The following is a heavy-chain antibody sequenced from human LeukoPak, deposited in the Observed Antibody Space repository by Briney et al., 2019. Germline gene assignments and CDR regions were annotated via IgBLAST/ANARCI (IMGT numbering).Heavy chain of an antibody. J-gene: IGHJ5*02. CDR1: GFTFSSYG. V-gene: IGHV3-30*02. D-gene: IGHD3-22*01. Sequence: GGSLRLSCAASGFTFSSYGMHWVRQAPGKGLEWVAFIRYDGSNKYYADSVKGRFTISRDNSKNTLYLQMNSLRAEDTAVYYCAKVGHYYDSSGYFIKPNWFDPWGQGTLVTVSS. CDR3: AKVGHYYDSSGYFIKPNWFDP. CDR2: IRYDGSNK.